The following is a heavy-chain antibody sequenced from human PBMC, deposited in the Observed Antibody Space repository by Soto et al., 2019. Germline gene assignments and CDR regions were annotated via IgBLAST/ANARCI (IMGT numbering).Heavy chain of an antibody. CDR3: ARGEANGDY. CDR1: GYTFTRYG. Sequence: QVQLVQSGAEVKKPGASVKVSCKASGYTFTRYGFSWLRQAPGQGLEWMGWINAYNGNTNYAQKIHGRLTTTTDTSTSTAYMELRSLRSDDTAVYYCARGEANGDYWGQGPLVTVPS. V-gene: IGHV1-18*01. J-gene: IGHJ4*02. CDR2: INAYNGNT.